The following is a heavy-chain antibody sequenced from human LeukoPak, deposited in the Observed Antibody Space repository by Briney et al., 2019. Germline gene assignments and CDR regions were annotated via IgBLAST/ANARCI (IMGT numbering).Heavy chain of an antibody. CDR1: GYTFSKSG. V-gene: IGHV1-18*01. Sequence: ASVKVSCKTSGYTFSKSGIAWVRQAPGQGLEWMGWISTYNGNTFYAKNLQGRVTMTTDTSTSTASMELRTLRSDDTAMIYCARSVLPDSYFDYWGQGTLVTVSS. J-gene: IGHJ4*02. CDR2: ISTYNGNT. D-gene: IGHD2-21*01. CDR3: ARSVLPDSYFDY.